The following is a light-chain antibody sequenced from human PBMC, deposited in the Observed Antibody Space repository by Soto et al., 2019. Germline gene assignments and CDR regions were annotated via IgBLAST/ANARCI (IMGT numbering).Light chain of an antibody. J-gene: IGKJ5*01. CDR2: GAS. CDR1: QSVSGSY. V-gene: IGKV3-20*01. CDR3: QQYDSSPRT. Sequence: EVVMTQSPATLSVSPVERATLSCGASQSVSGSYVAWYQQKPGQAPRLLIYGASNRATGIPDRFSGSGSGTDFTLTITRLEPEDFAVYYCQQYDSSPRTFGQGTRLENK.